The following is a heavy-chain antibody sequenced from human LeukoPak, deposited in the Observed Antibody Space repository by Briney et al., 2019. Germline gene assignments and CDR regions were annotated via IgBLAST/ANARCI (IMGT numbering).Heavy chain of an antibody. CDR1: GGSISSGDYY. D-gene: IGHD3-10*01. V-gene: IGHV4-61*08. CDR3: ARHRSYYGSGSYEADY. CDR2: IYYSGST. Sequence: SETLSLTCTVSGGSISSGDYYWSWIRQPPGKGLEWIGYIYYSGSTNYNPSLKSRVTISVDTSKNQFSLKLSSVTAADTAVYYCARHRSYYGSGSYEADYWGQGTLVTVSS. J-gene: IGHJ4*02.